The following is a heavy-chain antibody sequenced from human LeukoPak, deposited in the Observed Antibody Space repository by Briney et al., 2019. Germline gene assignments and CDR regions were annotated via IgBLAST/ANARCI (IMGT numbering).Heavy chain of an antibody. D-gene: IGHD2-2*01. J-gene: IGHJ6*02. CDR2: IIPIFGTA. Sequence: GASVKVSCKASGGTFISYAISWVRQAPGQGLEWMGGIIPIFGTANYAQKFQGRVTITADESTSTAYMELSSLRSEDTAVYYCARDPGYCSSTSCYESYYYYGMDVWGQGTTVTVSS. V-gene: IGHV1-69*13. CDR1: GGTFISYA. CDR3: ARDPGYCSSTSCYESYYYYGMDV.